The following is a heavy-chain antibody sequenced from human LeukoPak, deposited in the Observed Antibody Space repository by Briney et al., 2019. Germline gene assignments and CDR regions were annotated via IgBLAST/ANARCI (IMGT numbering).Heavy chain of an antibody. D-gene: IGHD3-10*01. J-gene: IGHJ6*02. V-gene: IGHV3-53*01. CDR1: GFTVISNY. CDR3: ARLSYYYASGSYSSVDV. CDR2: IYRGGST. Sequence: GGSLRLSCAASGFTVISNYMSWVRQAPGKGLEWVAVIYRGGSTYYADSVKGRFTISRDNSENTLYLQMNTLRAEDTAVYYYARLSYYYASGSYSSVDVWGQGTTVTVSS.